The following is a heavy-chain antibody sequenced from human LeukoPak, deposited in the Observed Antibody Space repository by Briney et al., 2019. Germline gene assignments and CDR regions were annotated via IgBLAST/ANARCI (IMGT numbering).Heavy chain of an antibody. CDR1: GLTFSSYA. V-gene: IGHV3-23*01. CDR2: ISGSGGST. D-gene: IGHD6-13*01. J-gene: IGHJ4*02. CDR3: AKDREGYGAAGTGFDY. Sequence: PGGSLRLSCAASGLTFSSYAMSWVRQAPGKGLEWVSAISGSGGSTYYADSVKGRFTISRDNSKNTLYLQMNSLRAEDTAVYYCAKDREGYGAAGTGFDYWGQGTLVTVSS.